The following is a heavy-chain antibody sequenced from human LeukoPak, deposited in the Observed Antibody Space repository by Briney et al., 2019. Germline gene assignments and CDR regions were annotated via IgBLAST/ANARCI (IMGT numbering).Heavy chain of an antibody. J-gene: IGHJ4*02. Sequence: PSETLSLTCAVYGGSFSGYYWSWIRQPPEKGLEWIGEINHSGSTNYNPSLKSRVTISVDTSKNQFSLKLSSVTAADTAVYYCASRPLAVADPTSDYWGQGTLVTVSS. CDR2: INHSGST. CDR1: GGSFSGYY. V-gene: IGHV4-34*01. D-gene: IGHD6-19*01. CDR3: ASRPLAVADPTSDY.